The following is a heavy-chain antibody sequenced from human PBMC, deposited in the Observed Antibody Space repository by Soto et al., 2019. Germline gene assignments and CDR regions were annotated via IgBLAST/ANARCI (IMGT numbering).Heavy chain of an antibody. CDR1: GGSISSGGYY. CDR2: IYYSGST. J-gene: IGHJ5*02. D-gene: IGHD2-21*02. CDR3: ARSSPVVTAP. Sequence: QVQLQESGPGLVKPSQTLSLTCTVSGGSISSGGYYWSWIRQHPGKGLEWVGYIYYSGSTYYNPSLKSRITISADTSKNQFSLKLSSVTAADTAVYYCARSSPVVTAPWGQGTLVTVSS. V-gene: IGHV4-31*03.